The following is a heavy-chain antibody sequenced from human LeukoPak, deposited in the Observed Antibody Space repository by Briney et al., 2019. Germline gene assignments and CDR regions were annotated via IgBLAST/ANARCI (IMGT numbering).Heavy chain of an antibody. CDR1: EFTVSASY. J-gene: IGHJ6*02. Sequence: PGGSLRLSCAASEFTVSASYMNWVRQAPGKGLEWVSVIYPGGDTYYADSVEGRFTISRDTSKNTLFLLMNNLRAEDTAVYYCAGEPGIRNGMDVWGQETTVTVSS. V-gene: IGHV3-53*01. CDR3: AGEPGIRNGMDV. CDR2: IYPGGDT.